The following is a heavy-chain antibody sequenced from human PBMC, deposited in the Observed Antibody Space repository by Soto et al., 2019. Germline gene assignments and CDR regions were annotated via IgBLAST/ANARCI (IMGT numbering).Heavy chain of an antibody. Sequence: GKGLQWVSAIITSAGSTDYADSVRGRFSISRDNSKNTLYLQMNSLRVEDTALYFCAKDRQPDGIWTFDYWGRGTLVTVS. D-gene: IGHD3-9*01. CDR3: AKDRQPDGIWTFDY. V-gene: IGHV3-23*01. CDR2: IITSAGST. J-gene: IGHJ4*02.